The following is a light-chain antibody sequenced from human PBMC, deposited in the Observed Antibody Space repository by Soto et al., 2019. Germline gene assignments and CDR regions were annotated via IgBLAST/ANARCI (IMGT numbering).Light chain of an antibody. V-gene: IGKV3-11*01. CDR2: DAS. CDR1: QSVSSY. J-gene: IGKJ2*01. Sequence: EIVLTQSPATLSLSPGERATLSCRASQSVSSYLAWYQQKPGQAPRLLIYDASNRATGIPARFSGSGSGTEFTLTISSLEPADFAVYYCQQRSSWYTFGQGTRLEMK. CDR3: QQRSSWYT.